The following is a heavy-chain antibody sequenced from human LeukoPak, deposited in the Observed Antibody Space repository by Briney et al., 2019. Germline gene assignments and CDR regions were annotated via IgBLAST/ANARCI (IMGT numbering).Heavy chain of an antibody. CDR2: IWYDGSNK. Sequence: GGSLRLSSAASVFTFSSYGMHWVRQARGKGLEWVAVIWYDGSNKYYADSVKGRFTISRDNSKNTLYLQMNSLRAEDTAVYYCAKDYLELNVYRAMGSFVYWGQGTLVTVSS. CDR3: AKDYLELNVYRAMGSFVY. J-gene: IGHJ4*02. V-gene: IGHV3-33*06. D-gene: IGHD5-18*01. CDR1: VFTFSSYG.